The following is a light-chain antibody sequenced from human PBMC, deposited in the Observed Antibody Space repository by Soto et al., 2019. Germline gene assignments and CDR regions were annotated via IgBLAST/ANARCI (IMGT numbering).Light chain of an antibody. CDR1: QDVSHY. J-gene: IGKJ2*01. CDR2: DAS. V-gene: IGKV1-33*01. CDR3: QQYDHFPPT. Sequence: DTQMTQSPSSLSASVGDRVTITCQASQDVSHYLNWYQQKPGKAPKLLIYDASNLETGVPSRFSGSGSGTDFTFTITSLQPEDIATYFCQQYDHFPPTFGQGTKLEI.